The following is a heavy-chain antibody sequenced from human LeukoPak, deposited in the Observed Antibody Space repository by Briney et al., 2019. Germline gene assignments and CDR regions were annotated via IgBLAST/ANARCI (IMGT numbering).Heavy chain of an antibody. D-gene: IGHD3-3*01. V-gene: IGHV3-33*01. CDR3: SIFGVVTPFDP. CDR2: IWHDGSNK. J-gene: IGHJ5*02. CDR1: GFTFSSYG. Sequence: GGSLRLSCAASGFTFSSYGMHWVRQAPGKGLEWVAVIWHDGSNKYYADSVKGRFTISRDNSKNTLYLQMNSLRAEDAAVYYCSIFGVVTPFDPWGQGTLVTVSS.